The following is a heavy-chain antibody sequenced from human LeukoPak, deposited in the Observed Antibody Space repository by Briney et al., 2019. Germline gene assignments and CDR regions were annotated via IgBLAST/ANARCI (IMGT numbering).Heavy chain of an antibody. J-gene: IGHJ5*02. CDR3: ARGQWLVPSGYTTPWFDP. V-gene: IGHV1-2*02. CDR2: INPNSGGT. Sequence: ASVKVSCKASGYTFTGHYMHWVRQAPGQGLEWMGWINPNSGGTNYAQKFQGRVTMTRDTSISTAYMELSRLRSDDTAVYYCARGQWLVPSGYTTPWFDPWGQGTLVTVSS. D-gene: IGHD6-19*01. CDR1: GYTFTGHY.